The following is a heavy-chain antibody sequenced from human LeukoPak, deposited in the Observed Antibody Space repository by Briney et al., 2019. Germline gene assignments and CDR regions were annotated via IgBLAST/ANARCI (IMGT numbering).Heavy chain of an antibody. CDR1: GYSFTTYW. D-gene: IGHD6-13*01. Sequence: GESLKISCKASGYSFTTYWIGWVRQMPGKGLEWMGIIYPGDSDTRYSPSFQGQVTISADKSISTAYLQWSSLKASDTAMYYCARGSIQLVLPYYFDYWGQGTLVTVSS. V-gene: IGHV5-51*01. J-gene: IGHJ4*02. CDR3: ARGSIQLVLPYYFDY. CDR2: IYPGDSDT.